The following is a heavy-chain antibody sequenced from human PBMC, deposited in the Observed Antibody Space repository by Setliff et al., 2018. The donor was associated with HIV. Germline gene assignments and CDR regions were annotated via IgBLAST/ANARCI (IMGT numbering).Heavy chain of an antibody. CDR3: ARGALQDGTGSYYEGFDY. D-gene: IGHD1-26*01. CDR2: IYTSEST. Sequence: SQTLSLPCSVSGASISSHYWSWIRQPPGKGLEWIGHIYTSESTNYNPSLKSRVTISVDTSKNQFSLKLSSVTAADTAVYYCARGALQDGTGSYYEGFDYWGQGTLVTVSS. CDR1: GASISSHY. V-gene: IGHV4-4*08. J-gene: IGHJ4*02.